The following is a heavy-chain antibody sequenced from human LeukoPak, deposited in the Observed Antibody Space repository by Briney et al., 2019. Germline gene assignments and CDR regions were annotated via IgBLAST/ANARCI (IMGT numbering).Heavy chain of an antibody. J-gene: IGHJ4*02. CDR1: GGSISSYY. CDR2: IYHSGSA. V-gene: IGHV4-59*08. CDR3: AKRYCSSTTCYDDRGAFDY. Sequence: SETLSLTCTVSGGSISSYYWSRIRQPPGKGLEWIGSIYHSGSAYYNPSLKSRVTISVDTSKNQFSLKLSSVTAADTAVYYCAKRYCSSTTCYDDRGAFDYWGQGTLVTVSS. D-gene: IGHD2-2*01.